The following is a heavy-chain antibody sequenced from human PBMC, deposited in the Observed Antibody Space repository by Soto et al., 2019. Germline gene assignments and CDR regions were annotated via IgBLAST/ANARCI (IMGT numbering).Heavy chain of an antibody. J-gene: IGHJ3*02. CDR1: GFSFSSYG. V-gene: IGHV3-33*01. D-gene: IGHD2-2*01. Sequence: GGSLRLSCAASGFSFSSYGMHWVRQAPGKGLEWVAVIWYDGSNKYYADSVKGQFTISRDNSKNTLYLQMNSLRAEDTAVYYCARAYIVVVPAAMPHDAFDIWGQGTMVTVSS. CDR2: IWYDGSNK. CDR3: ARAYIVVVPAAMPHDAFDI.